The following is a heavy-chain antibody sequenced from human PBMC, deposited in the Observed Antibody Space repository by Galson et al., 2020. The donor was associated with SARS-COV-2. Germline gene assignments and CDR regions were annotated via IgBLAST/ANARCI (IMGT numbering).Heavy chain of an antibody. D-gene: IGHD4-17*01. CDR1: AGTISTTSYF. CDR3: ARRGGTVTTQDFDL. Sequence: SETLSITSTVSAGTISTTSYFCGRLRPPPATGPEWIGTIYYSGPTYYNPSIRTRVTISVDTSTNQFSLKMNSVTAADTAVYYCARRGGTVTTQDFDLWGRGTLVTVSS. CDR2: IYYSGPT. J-gene: IGHJ2*01. V-gene: IGHV4-39*01.